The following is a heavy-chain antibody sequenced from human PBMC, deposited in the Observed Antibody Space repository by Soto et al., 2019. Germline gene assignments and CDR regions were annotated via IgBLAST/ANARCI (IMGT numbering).Heavy chain of an antibody. CDR2: IYYSGST. CDR3: ARPVWWNPSGYFDY. CDR1: GGSISSYY. J-gene: IGHJ4*02. V-gene: IGHV4-59*08. D-gene: IGHD3-16*01. Sequence: SETLSLTCTVSGGSISSYYWSWIRQPPGKGLEWIGYIYYSGSTNYNPSLKSRVTISVDTSKNQFSLKLNSMTAADTAMYYCARPVWWNPSGYFDYWGQGTQVTVSS.